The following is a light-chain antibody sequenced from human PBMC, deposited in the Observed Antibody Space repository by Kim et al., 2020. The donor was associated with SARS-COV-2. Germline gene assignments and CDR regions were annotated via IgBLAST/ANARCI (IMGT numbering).Light chain of an antibody. Sequence: VSPEQRASLSCRSSQTINNRLVWYQQNPGQAPRLLIYDAITRATGIPARFIGSGSETDFTLTINGLQSEDFAGYYWQQSNKWPPLTFGQGTKLE. CDR2: DAI. CDR1: QTINNR. J-gene: IGKJ2*01. V-gene: IGKV3-15*01. CDR3: QQSNKWPPLT.